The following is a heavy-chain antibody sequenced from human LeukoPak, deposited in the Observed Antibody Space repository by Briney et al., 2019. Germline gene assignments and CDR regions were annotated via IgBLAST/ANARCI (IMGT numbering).Heavy chain of an antibody. V-gene: IGHV3-23*01. D-gene: IGHD3-22*01. CDR2: ISGSGGST. Sequence: GASLRLSCAASGFTFSSYAMSWVCQAPGKGLEWVSAISGSGGSTYYADSVKGRFTISRDNSKNTLYLQMNSLRAEDTAVYYCAKEGNYYDSSGYYYGEGYFDYWGQGTLVTVSS. J-gene: IGHJ4*02. CDR3: AKEGNYYDSSGYYYGEGYFDY. CDR1: GFTFSSYA.